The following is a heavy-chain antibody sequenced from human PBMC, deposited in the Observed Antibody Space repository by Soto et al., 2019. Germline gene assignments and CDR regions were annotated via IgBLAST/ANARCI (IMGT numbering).Heavy chain of an antibody. Sequence: SETLSLTCTVSGGSVSSGSYYWSWIRQPPGKGLEWIGYIYCSGTTNYNPSLKSRFTISVDTSKNQFSLKLSSVTAADTAVYYCARDRCSSTSCYTGYYYGMDVWGQGTTVTVSS. CDR2: IYCSGTT. J-gene: IGHJ6*02. D-gene: IGHD2-2*02. V-gene: IGHV4-61*01. CDR1: GGSVSSGSYY. CDR3: ARDRCSSTSCYTGYYYGMDV.